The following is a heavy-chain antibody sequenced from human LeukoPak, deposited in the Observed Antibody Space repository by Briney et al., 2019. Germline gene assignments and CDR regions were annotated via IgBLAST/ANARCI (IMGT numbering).Heavy chain of an antibody. J-gene: IGHJ4*02. D-gene: IGHD4-23*01. Sequence: GGSLRLSCAVSGFTVSSNFMSWVRQAPGKGPEWVSVIYTSGITYYADSVRGRFSISRDNSKNTLYLQMDSLRAEDTAVYYCARVFLGTVVNFDYWGQGTLVTVSS. CDR3: ARVFLGTVVNFDY. CDR1: GFTVSSNF. CDR2: IYTSGIT. V-gene: IGHV3-66*01.